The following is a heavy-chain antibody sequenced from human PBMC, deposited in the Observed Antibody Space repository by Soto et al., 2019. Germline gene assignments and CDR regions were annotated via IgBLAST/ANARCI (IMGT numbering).Heavy chain of an antibody. Sequence: GSLRLSCAASGFTFSTFGMHWVRQAPGKGLEWVSLISYDGTNKYYADSVRGRFTISRDNSKNILYLQMNTLRAEDTAVYYCANFCSSTSCYVSGMDVWGHGTMVTVSS. CDR3: ANFCSSTSCYVSGMDV. CDR1: GFTFSTFG. J-gene: IGHJ6*02. D-gene: IGHD2-2*01. V-gene: IGHV3-30*18. CDR2: ISYDGTNK.